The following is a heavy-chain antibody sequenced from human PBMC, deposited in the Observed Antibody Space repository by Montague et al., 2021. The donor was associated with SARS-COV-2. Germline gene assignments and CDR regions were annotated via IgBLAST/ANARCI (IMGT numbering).Heavy chain of an antibody. CDR1: GGSISSYY. D-gene: IGHD3-10*01. J-gene: IGHJ3*02. CDR3: ARDRAAKISFEGAFDI. CDR2: IYYSGTT. Sequence: SETLSLTCTVSGGSISSYYWNWIRETPGKGLEWIGYIYYSGTTNYNPSLKSRVTISLDTPKNQFSLNLNSVTAADTAIYYCARDRAAKISFEGAFDIWGQGRMVTVSS. V-gene: IGHV4-59*01.